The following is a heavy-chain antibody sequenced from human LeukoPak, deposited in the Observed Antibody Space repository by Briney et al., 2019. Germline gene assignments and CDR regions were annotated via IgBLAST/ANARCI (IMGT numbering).Heavy chain of an antibody. D-gene: IGHD3-22*01. J-gene: IGHJ4*02. V-gene: IGHV5-51*01. CDR1: GYSFTSYW. Sequence: GESLKISCKGSGYSFTSYWIGWVRQMPGKGLEWMGIIYPGDSDTRYSPSFQGQVTISADKSISTAYLQWSSLKASDTAMYSCARLSYYDSSGSYYFDYWGQGTLVTVSS. CDR3: ARLSYYDSSGSYYFDY. CDR2: IYPGDSDT.